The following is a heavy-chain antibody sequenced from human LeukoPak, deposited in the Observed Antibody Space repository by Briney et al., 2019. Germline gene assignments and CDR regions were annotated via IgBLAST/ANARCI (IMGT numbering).Heavy chain of an antibody. CDR3: ATNEYYYDSSAYYGK. CDR2: IHYDGTNK. Sequence: GGSLRLSCAASGFTFSTYGMHWVRQAPGKGLEWVTSIHYDGTNKYYAEAVKGRFTISRDNSKNTLYLQMNSLRAEDTALYYCATNEYYYDSSAYYGKWGQGTLVTVSS. CDR1: GFTFSTYG. V-gene: IGHV3-30*02. J-gene: IGHJ4*02. D-gene: IGHD3-22*01.